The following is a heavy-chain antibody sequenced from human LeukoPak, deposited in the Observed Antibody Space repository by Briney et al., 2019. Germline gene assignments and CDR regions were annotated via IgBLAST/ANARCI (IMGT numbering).Heavy chain of an antibody. CDR1: GFTFSNAW. CDR3: TTDLSIVVIPAAVTPYDAFDI. J-gene: IGHJ3*02. D-gene: IGHD2-2*01. CDR2: IKSKTDGGTT. V-gene: IGHV3-15*01. Sequence: GGSLRLSCAASGFTFSNAWMSWVRQAPGKGLEWVGRIKSKTDGGTTDYAAPVKGRFTISRDDSKNTLYLQMNSLKTEDTAVYYCTTDLSIVVIPAAVTPYDAFDIWGQGTMVTVSS.